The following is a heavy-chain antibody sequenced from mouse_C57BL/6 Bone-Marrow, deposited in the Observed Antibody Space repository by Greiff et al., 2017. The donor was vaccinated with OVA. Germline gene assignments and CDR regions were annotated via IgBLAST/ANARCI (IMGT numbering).Heavy chain of an antibody. D-gene: IGHD1-1*02. CDR1: GYTFTSYG. J-gene: IGHJ3*01. V-gene: IGHV1-81*01. CDR3: ARSSMVEGFAY. CDR2: IYPRSGNT. Sequence: VNLVESGAELARPGASVKLSCKASGYTFTSYGISWVKQRTGQGLEWIGEIYPRSGNTYYNEKFKGKATLTADKSSSTAYMELRSLTSEDSAVYFCARSSMVEGFAYWGQGTLVTVSA.